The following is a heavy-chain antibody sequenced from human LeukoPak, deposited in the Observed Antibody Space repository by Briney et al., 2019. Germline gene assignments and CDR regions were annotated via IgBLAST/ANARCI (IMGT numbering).Heavy chain of an antibody. CDR3: ARELHPNWFDP. V-gene: IGHV1-2*02. CDR2: INPNSGST. Sequence: GASVKVSCKASGYTFTGYYMHWVRQAPGQGLEWMGWINPNSGSTNYAQKFQGRVTMTRDTSISTAYMELSRLRSDDTAVYYCARELHPNWFDPWGQGTLVTVSS. D-gene: IGHD2-21*02. CDR1: GYTFTGYY. J-gene: IGHJ5*02.